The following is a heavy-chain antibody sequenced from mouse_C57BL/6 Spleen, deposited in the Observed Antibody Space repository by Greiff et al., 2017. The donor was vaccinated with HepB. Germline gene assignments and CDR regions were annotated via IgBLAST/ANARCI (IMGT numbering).Heavy chain of an antibody. V-gene: IGHV1-69*01. Sequence: QVQLQQPGAELVMPGASVKLSCKASGYTFTSYWMHWVKQRPGQGLEWIGEIDPSDSYTNYNQKFKGKSTLTVDKSSSTAYMQLSSLTSEDSAVFYCARRQASMVKGDYAMDYWGQGTAVTVSS. CDR3: ARRQASMVKGDYAMDY. CDR2: IDPSDSYT. D-gene: IGHD2-2*01. J-gene: IGHJ4*01. CDR1: GYTFTSYW.